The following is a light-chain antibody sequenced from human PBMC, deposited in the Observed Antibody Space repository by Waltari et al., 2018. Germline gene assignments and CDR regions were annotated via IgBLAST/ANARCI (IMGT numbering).Light chain of an antibody. J-gene: IGKJ3*01. CDR2: GAS. CDR1: QSIGTY. V-gene: IGKV1-39*01. CDR3: QQSYSTPVT. Sequence: DIQMTQSPSSLSASVGDRVTLTCRASQSIGTYLNCDQQKPGKAPKHLVYGASSLQSGVPSRFSGSGSVTDFTLAISCLQTEDFATYYCQQSYSTPVTFGPGTEVDIK.